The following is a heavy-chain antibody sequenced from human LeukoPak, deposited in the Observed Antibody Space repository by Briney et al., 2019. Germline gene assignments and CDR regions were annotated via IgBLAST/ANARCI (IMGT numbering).Heavy chain of an antibody. CDR3: ARTYYYGSGSYWEWYFDL. V-gene: IGHV4-30-4*01. CDR2: IYYSGST. Sequence: SETLSLTCTVSGGSISSGDYYWSWIRQPPGKGLEWIGCIYYSGSTYYNPSLKSRVTISVDTSKNQFSLKLSSVTAADTAVYYCARTYYYGSGSYWEWYFDLWGRGTLVTVSS. J-gene: IGHJ2*01. CDR1: GGSISSGDYY. D-gene: IGHD3-10*01.